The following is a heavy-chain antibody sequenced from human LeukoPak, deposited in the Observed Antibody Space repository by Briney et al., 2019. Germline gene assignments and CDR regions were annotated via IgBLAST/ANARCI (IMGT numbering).Heavy chain of an antibody. Sequence: ASVKVSCKASGYTFNNHYMYWVRQAPGQGLEWMGVINPSGGSTSYAQKFRGRVTMTRDTSTSTVYMELSSLRSEDTAVYYCARVRRSGRYCSSTSCYGLGYWGQGTLVTVSS. V-gene: IGHV1-46*02. CDR2: INPSGGST. CDR1: GYTFNNHY. D-gene: IGHD2-2*01. CDR3: ARVRRSGRYCSSTSCYGLGY. J-gene: IGHJ4*02.